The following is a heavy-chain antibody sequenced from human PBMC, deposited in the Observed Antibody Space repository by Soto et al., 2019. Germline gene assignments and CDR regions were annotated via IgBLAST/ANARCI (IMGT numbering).Heavy chain of an antibody. CDR2: INPRGDSA. J-gene: IGHJ4*02. Sequence: QVQLVQSGAEVKKPGASVKISCKASGYTFSNFYLFWVRQAPGQGLEWMGMINPRGDSATYAQKFQDRVAVTRDMSTSTVYMELTSLQSEDAAVYSCDRGGPITLGVVGRGLRYWGQGTLVTVSS. D-gene: IGHD3-3*01. CDR3: DRGGPITLGVVGRGLRY. CDR1: GYTFSNFY. V-gene: IGHV1-46*01.